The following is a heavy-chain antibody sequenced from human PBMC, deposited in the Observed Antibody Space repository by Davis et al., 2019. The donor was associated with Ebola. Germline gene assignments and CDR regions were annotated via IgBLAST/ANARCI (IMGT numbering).Heavy chain of an antibody. V-gene: IGHV3-30-3*01. D-gene: IGHD6-13*01. Sequence: GGSLRLSCAASGFTFSIFPMHWVRQAPGKGLEWVALILYDGFNKYYADSVKGRFTISRDNSKNTLNLQMSSLRDEDTAVYYCAREKPAAGRTAFDYWGQGTLVTVSS. CDR3: AREKPAAGRTAFDY. J-gene: IGHJ4*02. CDR1: GFTFSIFP. CDR2: ILYDGFNK.